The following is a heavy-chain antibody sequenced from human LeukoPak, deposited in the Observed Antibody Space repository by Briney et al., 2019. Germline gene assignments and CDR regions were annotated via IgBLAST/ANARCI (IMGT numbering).Heavy chain of an antibody. D-gene: IGHD1-26*01. CDR3: TREVRSAWASFDP. CDR2: IFYSGST. V-gene: IGHV4-39*07. J-gene: IGHJ5*02. CDR1: GGSISTSNYY. Sequence: SETLSLTCTVSGGSISTSNYYWGWVRQPPGKGLEWIGNIFYSGSTYYNPSLKSRLTISPDTSKNQFSLKLTSVTAADTAVYYCTREVRSAWASFDPWGQGTLVIVSS.